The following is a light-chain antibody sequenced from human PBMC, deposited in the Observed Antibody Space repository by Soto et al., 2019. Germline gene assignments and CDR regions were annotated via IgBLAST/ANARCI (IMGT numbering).Light chain of an antibody. J-gene: IGKJ1*01. V-gene: IGKV1-12*01. Sequence: DIQVTQSPSSVSASVGDRFTITCRASQAISSWLAWYQQKPGEAPKLLIVAASRLQSGVTSRFSGSGSGTNFSLAISSLQPEDSASYYCQQANSFPWTFGLGTKVEIK. CDR1: QAISSW. CDR2: AAS. CDR3: QQANSFPWT.